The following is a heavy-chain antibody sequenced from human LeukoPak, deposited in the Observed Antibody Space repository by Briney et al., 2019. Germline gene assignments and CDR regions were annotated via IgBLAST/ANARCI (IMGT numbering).Heavy chain of an antibody. Sequence: PGGSLRLSCAASGFTFSSYEMTWVRQAPGKGLELVSYISSSGSTIYYADSVKGRFTISRDNAKNSLYLQMNSLRAEDTAVYYCARGEYYYYGMDVWGQGTTVTVSS. CDR3: ARGEYYYYGMDV. D-gene: IGHD1-26*01. V-gene: IGHV3-48*03. J-gene: IGHJ6*02. CDR2: ISSSGSTI. CDR1: GFTFSSYE.